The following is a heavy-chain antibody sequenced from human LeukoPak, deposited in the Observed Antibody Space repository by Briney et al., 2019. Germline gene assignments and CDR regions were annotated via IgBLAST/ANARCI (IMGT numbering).Heavy chain of an antibody. D-gene: IGHD5-24*01. CDR3: AKRMATFGGPFDI. Sequence: PEGSLRLSCAASGFTFSSYHRDWVRQAPGKGLEWVSGIGGSGDTTYYADSVKGRCTISRDNPKNTVYLQMDSLRAEDTAVYYCAKRMATFGGPFDIWGQGTKLTVSS. J-gene: IGHJ3*02. V-gene: IGHV3-23*01. CDR2: IGGSGDTT. CDR1: GFTFSSYH.